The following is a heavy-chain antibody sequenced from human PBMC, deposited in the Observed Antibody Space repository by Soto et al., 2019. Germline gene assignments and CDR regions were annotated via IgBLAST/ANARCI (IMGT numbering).Heavy chain of an antibody. D-gene: IGHD6-6*01. CDR2: IDPSDSYT. CDR3: ARHRAARPKGYYYGMDV. CDR1: GYSFTSYW. Sequence: GESLKISCKGSGYSFTSYWISWVRQMPGKGLEWMGRIDPSDSYTNYSPSFQGHVTISADKSISTAYLQWSSLKVSDTAMYYCARHRAARPKGYYYGMDVWGQGTTVTVS. J-gene: IGHJ6*02. V-gene: IGHV5-10-1*01.